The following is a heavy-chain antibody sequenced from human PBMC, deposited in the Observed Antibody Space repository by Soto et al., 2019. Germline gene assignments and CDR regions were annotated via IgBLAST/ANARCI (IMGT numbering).Heavy chain of an antibody. Sequence: SETLSLTCAVSGGSITIANWCTCVRQPPGGGLEWIGEISHSGITNYKASLKSRVTMSVDKTKNDVSLKLTSVTAADTAVYYCARVLRGWFDPWGQGTPVTVSS. J-gene: IGHJ5*02. V-gene: IGHV4-4*02. CDR3: ARVLRGWFDP. CDR1: GGSITIANW. CDR2: ISHSGIT.